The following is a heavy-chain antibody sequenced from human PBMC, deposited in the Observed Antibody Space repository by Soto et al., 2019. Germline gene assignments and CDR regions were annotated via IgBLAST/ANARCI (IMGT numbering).Heavy chain of an antibody. J-gene: IGHJ6*02. CDR2: MLYSGLT. Sequence: SETLSLTCSVSGYSVSSSDYYWAWIRQPPGKGLEWIGSMLYSGLTYYNPSLKSRVTLSVDTSKNQFSVRLNSVTASDTAVYYCAPLSVSLSGPYGIHVWGQGTTATSP. V-gene: IGHV4-39*01. CDR3: APLSVSLSGPYGIHV. D-gene: IGHD2-15*01. CDR1: GYSVSSSDYY.